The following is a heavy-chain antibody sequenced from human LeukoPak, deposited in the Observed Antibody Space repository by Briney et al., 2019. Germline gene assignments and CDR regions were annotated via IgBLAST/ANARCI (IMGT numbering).Heavy chain of an antibody. CDR2: ISTSGTTI. J-gene: IGHJ4*02. CDR3: AREGLQFDY. Sequence: GRSLRLSCAASGFTLSSYEVNWVRQAPGKGLEWVSYISTSGTTIYYADSVKGRFTISRDNAKNSLYLQMNSLRAEDTAVYYCAREGLQFDYWGQGTLVTVSS. V-gene: IGHV3-48*03. D-gene: IGHD2-21*02. CDR1: GFTLSSYE.